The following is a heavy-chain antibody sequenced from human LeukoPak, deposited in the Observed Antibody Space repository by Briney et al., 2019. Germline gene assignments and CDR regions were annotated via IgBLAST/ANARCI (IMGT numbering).Heavy chain of an antibody. CDR2: ISSSGSTI. CDR3: ARVYGSGTYLFDY. D-gene: IGHD3-10*01. CDR1: GFTFSDYY. Sequence: AGGSLRLSCAASGFTFSDYYMSWIRQAPGKGLEWVSYISSSGSTIYYTDSVKGRFTISRDNAKNSLYLQMNSLRAEDTAVYYCARVYGSGTYLFDYWGQGTLVTVSS. V-gene: IGHV3-11*01. J-gene: IGHJ4*02.